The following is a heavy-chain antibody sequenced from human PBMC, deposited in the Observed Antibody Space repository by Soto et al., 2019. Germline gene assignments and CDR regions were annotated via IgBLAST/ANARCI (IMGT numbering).Heavy chain of an antibody. Sequence: QVQLVQSGAEVKKPGASVKVSCKASGYTFTSYYMHWVRQAPGQGLEWMGIINPSGGSTSYAQKFKCRVTMTRDTSPSTVDMELSSLRSEDTAVYYCAGAAASGGDYPGAFDIWGQGTMVTVSS. V-gene: IGHV1-46*01. CDR1: GYTFTSYY. J-gene: IGHJ3*02. D-gene: IGHD2-21*02. CDR2: INPSGGST. CDR3: AGAAASGGDYPGAFDI.